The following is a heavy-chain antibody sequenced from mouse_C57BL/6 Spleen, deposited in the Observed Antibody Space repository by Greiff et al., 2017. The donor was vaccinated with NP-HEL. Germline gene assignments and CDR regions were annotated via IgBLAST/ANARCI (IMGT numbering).Heavy chain of an antibody. CDR2: IDPEDGET. J-gene: IGHJ2*01. CDR1: GFNIKDYY. D-gene: IGHD2-3*01. V-gene: IGHV14-2*01. Sequence: VHVKQSGAELVKPGASVKLSCTASGFNIKDYYMHWVKQRTEQGLEWIGRIDPEDGETKYAPKFQGKATITADTSSNTAYLQLSSLTSEDTAVYYCASLIYDGSYFDYWGQGTTLTVSS. CDR3: ASLIYDGSYFDY.